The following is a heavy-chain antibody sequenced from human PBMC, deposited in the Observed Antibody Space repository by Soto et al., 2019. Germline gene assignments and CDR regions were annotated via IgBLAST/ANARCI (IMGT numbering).Heavy chain of an antibody. D-gene: IGHD3-22*01. CDR2: ISYDGSNK. Sequence: PGGSLRLSCAASGFTFSSYAMHWVRQAPGKGLEWVAVISYDGSNKYYADSVKGRFTISRDNSKNTLYLQMNSLRAEDTAVYYCAREGYDSFHGTPPSLYYYGMDVWGQGTTVTVSS. J-gene: IGHJ6*02. CDR1: GFTFSSYA. V-gene: IGHV3-30-3*01. CDR3: AREGYDSFHGTPPSLYYYGMDV.